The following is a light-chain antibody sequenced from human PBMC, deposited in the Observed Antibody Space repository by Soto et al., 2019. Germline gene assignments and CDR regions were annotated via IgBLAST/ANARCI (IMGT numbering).Light chain of an antibody. CDR1: QSISSW. V-gene: IGKV1-5*01. CDR3: QQSLSTLLT. J-gene: IGKJ4*01. Sequence: DIQMTQSPSTLSASVGDRVTITCRASQSISSWLAWYQQKPGKAPKLLIYDASTLGSGVPSRFSGRGSGTDFTLTISSLQPEDVATYYCQQSLSTLLTFGGGTKVDIK. CDR2: DAS.